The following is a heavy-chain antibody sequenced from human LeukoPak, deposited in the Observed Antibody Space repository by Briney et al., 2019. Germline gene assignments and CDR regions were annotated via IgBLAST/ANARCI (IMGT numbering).Heavy chain of an antibody. J-gene: IGHJ4*02. CDR3: ARGRPGGSSYYD. D-gene: IGHD2-15*01. Sequence: ASVKVSCKASGYTFTGYYMHWVRQAPGQGLEWMGWMNPNSGNTGYAQKFQGRVTMTRNTSISTAYMELSSLRSEDTAVYYCARGRPGGSSYYDWGQGTLVTVSS. CDR2: MNPNSGNT. V-gene: IGHV1-8*02. CDR1: GYTFTGYY.